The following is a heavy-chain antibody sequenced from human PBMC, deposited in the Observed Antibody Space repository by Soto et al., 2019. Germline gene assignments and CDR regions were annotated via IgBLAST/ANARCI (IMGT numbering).Heavy chain of an antibody. CDR2: IYPGDSDT. J-gene: IGHJ5*02. Sequence: GESLKISCKGSGYSFTSYWIGWVRQMPGKGLECMGIIYPGDSDTRYSPSFQGQVTISADKSISTAYLQWSSLRASDTAIYYCARQGQHNWFDPWGQGTLVTVSS. CDR3: ARQGQHNWFDP. CDR1: GYSFTSYW. D-gene: IGHD5-18*01. V-gene: IGHV5-51*01.